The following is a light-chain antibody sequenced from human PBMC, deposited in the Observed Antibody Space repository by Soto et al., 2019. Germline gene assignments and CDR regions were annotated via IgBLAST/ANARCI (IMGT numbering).Light chain of an antibody. V-gene: IGKV3-20*01. CDR3: QQYGSYPLT. Sequence: EIVLTQSPGTLSLSPGERATLSCRASQSVSNNYLAWYQQKPGQAPRLLIYGASRRATGIPDRFSGSGSGTDFTLTISRLEPEDFAVYSCQQYGSYPLTLGGGTKVEIK. J-gene: IGKJ4*01. CDR1: QSVSNNY. CDR2: GAS.